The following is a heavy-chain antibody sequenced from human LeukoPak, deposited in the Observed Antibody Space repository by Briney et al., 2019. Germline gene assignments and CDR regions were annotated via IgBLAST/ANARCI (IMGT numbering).Heavy chain of an antibody. CDR2: INPSGGST. V-gene: IGHV1-46*01. D-gene: IGHD2-2*01. Sequence: ASVKVSCKASGYTFTSYYMHWVRQAPGQGLEWMGIINPSGGSTSYAQKFQGRVTMTRDTPTSTVYMELSSLRSEDTAVYYCARGRIVDVVPAAMPFLDYWGQGTLVTVSS. J-gene: IGHJ4*02. CDR1: GYTFTSYY. CDR3: ARGRIVDVVPAAMPFLDY.